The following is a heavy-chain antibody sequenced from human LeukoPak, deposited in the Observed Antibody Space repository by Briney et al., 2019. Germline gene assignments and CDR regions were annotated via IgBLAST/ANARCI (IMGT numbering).Heavy chain of an antibody. V-gene: IGHV4-61*02. J-gene: IGHJ6*02. CDR3: AREVVTGHYYYYYGMDV. CDR1: GGSISSGSYY. Sequence: SETLSLTCTVSGGSISSGSYYWSWIRQPAGKGLEWIGRIYTSGSTNYTPSLKSRFTISVDTSKNQFSLKLSSVTAADTAVYYCAREVVTGHYYYYYGMDVWGQGTTVTVSS. D-gene: IGHD4-23*01. CDR2: IYTSGST.